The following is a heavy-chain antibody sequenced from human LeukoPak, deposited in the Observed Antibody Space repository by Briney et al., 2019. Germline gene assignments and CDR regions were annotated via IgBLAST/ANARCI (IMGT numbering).Heavy chain of an antibody. Sequence: GASVKVSCKASGYTFTGYYMHWVRQAPGQGLGWMGWINPNSGGTNYAQKFQGRVTMTRDTSISTAYMELSRLRSDDTAVYYCARERGAARPSGLDYWGQGTLVTVSS. CDR1: GYTFTGYY. V-gene: IGHV1-2*02. D-gene: IGHD6-6*01. J-gene: IGHJ4*02. CDR2: INPNSGGT. CDR3: ARERGAARPSGLDY.